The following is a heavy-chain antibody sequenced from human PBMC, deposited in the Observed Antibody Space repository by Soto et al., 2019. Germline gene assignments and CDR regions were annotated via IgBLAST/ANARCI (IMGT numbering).Heavy chain of an antibody. Sequence: EVQLVESGGGLVQPGGSLRLSCAASGFNFDNYWMAWVRQAPGKGLEWVANIKQDGSDKNYVDSVKGRFTISRDNAKNSLYLQMNSLRAEDSAVYSCAKDTTGILDYWCQGTLITVSS. J-gene: IGHJ4*02. CDR3: AKDTTGILDY. V-gene: IGHV3-7*01. CDR2: IKQDGSDK. CDR1: GFNFDNYW. D-gene: IGHD1-1*01.